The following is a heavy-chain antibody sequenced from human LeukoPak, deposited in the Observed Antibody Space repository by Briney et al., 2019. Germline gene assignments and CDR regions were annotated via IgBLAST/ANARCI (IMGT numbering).Heavy chain of an antibody. Sequence: GESLKISCKGSGYSFTSYWIGWVCQMPGKGLEWMGIIYPGDSDTRYSPSFQGQVTISADKSISTAYLQWSGLKASDTAMYYCARRYCSSTSCPLTFDYWGQGTLVTVSS. J-gene: IGHJ4*02. CDR3: ARRYCSSTSCPLTFDY. D-gene: IGHD2-2*01. CDR1: GYSFTSYW. CDR2: IYPGDSDT. V-gene: IGHV5-51*01.